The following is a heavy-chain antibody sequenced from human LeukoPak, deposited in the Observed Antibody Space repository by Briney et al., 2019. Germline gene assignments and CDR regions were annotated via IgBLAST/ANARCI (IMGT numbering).Heavy chain of an antibody. Sequence: GASVKVSCKASGSTFTGYYIHWVRQAPGQGLEWMGWINPNTGGTDNAQNFQGRVTMTRDTSISTAYMELSGLRSDDTAVYYCARISGKYEYFDYWGQGTPVTVSS. J-gene: IGHJ4*02. CDR1: GSTFTGYY. CDR3: ARISGKYEYFDY. D-gene: IGHD1-26*01. V-gene: IGHV1-2*02. CDR2: INPNTGGT.